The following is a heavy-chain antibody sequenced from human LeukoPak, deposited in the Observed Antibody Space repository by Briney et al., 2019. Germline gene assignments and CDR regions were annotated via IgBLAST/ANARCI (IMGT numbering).Heavy chain of an antibody. CDR1: GYTFTGYY. CDR2: INPNSGGT. CDR3: ATPGGSGSYYKSDQGIFDY. V-gene: IGHV1-2*02. Sequence: ASVKVSCKASGYTFTGYYMHWVRQAPGQGLEWMGWINPNSGGTNYAQKFQGRVTMTRDTSISTAYMELSRLRSDDTAVYYCATPGGSGSYYKSDQGIFDYWGQGTLVTVSS. D-gene: IGHD3-10*01. J-gene: IGHJ4*02.